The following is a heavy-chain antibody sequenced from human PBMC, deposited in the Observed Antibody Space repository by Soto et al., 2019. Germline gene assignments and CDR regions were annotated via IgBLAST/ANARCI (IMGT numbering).Heavy chain of an antibody. D-gene: IGHD6-19*01. Sequence: QVQLVESGGGVVQPGRSLRLSCAASGFTFSSYGMHWVRQAPGKGLEWVAVISYDGSNKYYADSVKSGFTISRDNSKNTLYLQMNSLRAEDTGVYYCAKDLGMFRIAVAGRPCDYWGQGTLVTVSS. J-gene: IGHJ4*02. CDR2: ISYDGSNK. V-gene: IGHV3-30*18. CDR1: GFTFSSYG. CDR3: AKDLGMFRIAVAGRPCDY.